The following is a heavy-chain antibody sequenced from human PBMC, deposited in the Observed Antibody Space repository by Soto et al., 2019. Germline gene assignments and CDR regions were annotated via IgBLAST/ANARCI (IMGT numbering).Heavy chain of an antibody. CDR2: IYHSGTT. D-gene: IGHD3-3*01. V-gene: IGHV4-61*01. CDR1: GGSVKSGTFY. Sequence: QLQLQESGPGLVKPSETLSLTCTVSGGSVKSGTFYWTWIRQPSGKGLEWIGNIYHSGTTNYSPSLQSRVTISVDTSKNQFSLKLRSVTAADTAVYYCARISVFGVVIDYWGQGTLVTVSS. CDR3: ARISVFGVVIDY. J-gene: IGHJ4*02.